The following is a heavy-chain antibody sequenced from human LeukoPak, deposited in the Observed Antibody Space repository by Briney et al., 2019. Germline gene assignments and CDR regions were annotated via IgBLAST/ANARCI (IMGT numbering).Heavy chain of an antibody. CDR1: GGSISSGGYY. CDR3: ARGRGELLYYGMDV. CDR2: IYYSGST. V-gene: IGHV4-30-4*01. Sequence: SETLSLTCTVSGGSISSGGYYGSWIRQPPGRGLEWIGYIYYSGSTYYNPSLKNRVPISVDTSKNQFSLKLSSVTPADTAVYYCARGRGELLYYGMDVWGQGTTVTVSS. J-gene: IGHJ6*02. D-gene: IGHD1-26*01.